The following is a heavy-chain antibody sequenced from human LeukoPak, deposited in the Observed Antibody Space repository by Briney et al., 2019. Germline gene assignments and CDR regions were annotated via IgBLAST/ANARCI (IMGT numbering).Heavy chain of an antibody. CDR3: ANFYDFWRGYYGYYYMDV. Sequence: PGGSLRLSCAASGFTFSTYAMHWVRQAPGKGLEWVAVISYDGSNKYYADSVKGRFTISRDNSKNTLYLQMNSLRPEDTAVYYCANFYDFWRGYYGYYYMDVWGKGTTVTVPS. V-gene: IGHV3-30-3*01. D-gene: IGHD3-3*01. J-gene: IGHJ6*03. CDR1: GFTFSTYA. CDR2: ISYDGSNK.